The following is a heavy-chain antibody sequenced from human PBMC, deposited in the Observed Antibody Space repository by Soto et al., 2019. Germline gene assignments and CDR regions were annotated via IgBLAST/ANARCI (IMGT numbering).Heavy chain of an antibody. CDR3: AKVWLPPYYYDSSGYYHGFDY. CDR1: GFTFSSYA. V-gene: IGHV3-23*01. Sequence: GGSLRLSCAASGFTFSSYAMSWVRQAPGKGLEWVSAISGSGGSTYYADSVKGRFTISRDNSKNTLYLQMNSLRAEDTAVYYCAKVWLPPYYYDSSGYYHGFDYWGQGTLVTVSS. J-gene: IGHJ4*02. CDR2: ISGSGGST. D-gene: IGHD3-22*01.